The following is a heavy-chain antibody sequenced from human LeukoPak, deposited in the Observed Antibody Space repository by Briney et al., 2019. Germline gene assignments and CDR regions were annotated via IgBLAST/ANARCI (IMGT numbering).Heavy chain of an antibody. D-gene: IGHD2-21*01. CDR1: GFTFSNYA. CDR3: ANLFRDC. CDR2: ISGSGGST. J-gene: IGHJ4*02. V-gene: IGHV3-23*01. Sequence: GSLRLSFSAPGFTFSNYAIGWVRQAPGKGLEWVSAISGSGGSTYYADSVKGRFTISRDNSKNTLYLQMNSLRAEDTAIYYCANLFRDCWGQGTLVTVSS.